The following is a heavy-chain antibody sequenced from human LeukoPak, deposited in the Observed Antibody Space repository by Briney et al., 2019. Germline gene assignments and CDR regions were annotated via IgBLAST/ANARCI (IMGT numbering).Heavy chain of an antibody. D-gene: IGHD2-2*01. CDR1: GFTFRSYS. V-gene: IGHV3-21*01. CDR2: IDPSSTYI. Sequence: GGSLRLSCAATGFTFRSYSMNWVRQAPGKGLEWVSAIDPSSTYIYYADSVKGRFTISRDNAENSLYLQMNSLRVEDTAVYYCARAPTVLVGYCSSSSCQADYWGQGTLVTVSS. J-gene: IGHJ4*02. CDR3: ARAPTVLVGYCSSSSCQADY.